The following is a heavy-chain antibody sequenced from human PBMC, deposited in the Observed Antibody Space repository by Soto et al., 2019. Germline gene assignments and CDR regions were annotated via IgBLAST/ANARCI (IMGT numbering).Heavy chain of an antibody. J-gene: IGHJ6*02. CDR1: GGTFSSYA. V-gene: IGHV1-69*13. CDR3: ARDYSGSYSFSILGYYYGMDV. Sequence: GASVKVSCKASGGTFSSYAISWVRQAPGHGLEWMGGIIPIFGTANYAQKFQGRVTITADESTSTAYMELSSLRSEDTAVYYCARDYSGSYSFSILGYYYGMDVWGQGTTVTVSS. CDR2: IIPIFGTA. D-gene: IGHD1-26*01.